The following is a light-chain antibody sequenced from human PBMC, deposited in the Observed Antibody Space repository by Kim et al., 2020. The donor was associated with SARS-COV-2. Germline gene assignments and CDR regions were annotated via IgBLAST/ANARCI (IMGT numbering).Light chain of an antibody. CDR1: ETVGSNY. V-gene: IGKV3-20*01. CDR2: GAS. J-gene: IGKJ4*02. Sequence: SPGERATLSCRASETVGSNYLAWYQQKPGQAPRLLIYGASNRAIGIPDRFSGGGSDTDFTLIISRLEPEDFAVYFCQQYGSSPQTFGRGTKVEIK. CDR3: QQYGSSPQT.